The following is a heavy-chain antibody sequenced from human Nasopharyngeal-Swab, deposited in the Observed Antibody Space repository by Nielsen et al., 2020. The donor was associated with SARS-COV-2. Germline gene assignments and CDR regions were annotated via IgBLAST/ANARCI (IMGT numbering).Heavy chain of an antibody. Sequence: SVKVSCKASGYTFTSYDISWVRQAPGQGLEWMGGIIPILGIANYAQKFQGRVTITADKSTSTAYMELSSLRSEDTAVYYCAREILRFLEWLLPDAFDIWGQGTMVTVSS. CDR2: IIPILGIA. V-gene: IGHV1-69*10. CDR1: GYTFTSYD. J-gene: IGHJ3*02. D-gene: IGHD3-3*01. CDR3: AREILRFLEWLLPDAFDI.